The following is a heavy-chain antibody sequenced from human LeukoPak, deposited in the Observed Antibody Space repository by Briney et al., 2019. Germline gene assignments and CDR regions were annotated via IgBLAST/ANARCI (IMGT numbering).Heavy chain of an antibody. Sequence: SETLSLTCTVSGGSISSSSYYWGWIRQPPGKGLEWIGRLYTSGNTNYNPSLNGRVTISVDTSKSQFSLNLRSVTAADTAVYYCARDLISGYRGNRFDPWGQGTLVTVSS. J-gene: IGHJ5*02. V-gene: IGHV4-39*02. D-gene: IGHD3-22*01. CDR2: LYTSGNT. CDR1: GGSISSSSYY. CDR3: ARDLISGYRGNRFDP.